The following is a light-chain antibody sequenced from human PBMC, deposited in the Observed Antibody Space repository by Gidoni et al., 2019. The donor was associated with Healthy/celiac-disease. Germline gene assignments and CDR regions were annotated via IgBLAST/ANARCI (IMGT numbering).Light chain of an antibody. CDR3: QQSYSTPWT. Sequence: SSLSASVGDRVTITCRASQSISSYLNWYQQKPGKAPKLLIYAASSLQSGVPSRFSGSGSGTDFTLTISSLQPEDFATYYFQQSYSTPWTFGQGTKVEIK. CDR1: QSISSY. J-gene: IGKJ1*01. V-gene: IGKV1-39*01. CDR2: AAS.